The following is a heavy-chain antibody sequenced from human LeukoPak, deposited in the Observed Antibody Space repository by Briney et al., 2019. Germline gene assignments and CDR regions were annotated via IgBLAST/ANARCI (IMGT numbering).Heavy chain of an antibody. V-gene: IGHV4-34*01. CDR1: GGSFSGYY. CDR3: ARRKVGYSRTRGFFDY. D-gene: IGHD5-18*01. J-gene: IGHJ4*02. Sequence: SETLSLTCAVYGGSFSGYYWSWIRQPPGKGLEWIGEINHSGSTNYNPSLKSRVTISVDTSKNQFSLKLSSVTAADTAVYYCARRKVGYSRTRGFFDYWAREPWSPSPQ. CDR2: INHSGST.